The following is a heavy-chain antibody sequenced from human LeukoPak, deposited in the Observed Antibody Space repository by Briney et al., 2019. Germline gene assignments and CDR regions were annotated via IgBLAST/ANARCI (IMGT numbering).Heavy chain of an antibody. V-gene: IGHV3-21*01. D-gene: IGHD3-10*01. CDR3: ARDWGGTNPGY. CDR2: ISSSSSYI. J-gene: IGHJ4*02. Sequence: GGSLRLSCAASGFTFSTYSMNWVRLAPGKGLEWVSSISSSSSYIYYADSVKGRFTISRDNAKNSLYLQMNSLRAEDTAVYYCARDWGGTNPGYWGQGTLVTVSS. CDR1: GFTFSTYS.